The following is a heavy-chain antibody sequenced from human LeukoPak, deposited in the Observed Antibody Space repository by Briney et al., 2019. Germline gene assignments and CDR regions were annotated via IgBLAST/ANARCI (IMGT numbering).Heavy chain of an antibody. CDR1: GGSISSRSDY. CDR2: IYYSGST. Sequence: SETLSLTCTVSGGSISSRSDYWGWIRQPPGKGLEWIGSIYYSGSTYYSPSLKSRVTISVDTSKNQFSLKLTSVTAADTAVYFCARGTILGVVMGPDSWGQGTLVTVSS. D-gene: IGHD3-3*01. J-gene: IGHJ5*01. CDR3: ARGTILGVVMGPDS. V-gene: IGHV4-39*07.